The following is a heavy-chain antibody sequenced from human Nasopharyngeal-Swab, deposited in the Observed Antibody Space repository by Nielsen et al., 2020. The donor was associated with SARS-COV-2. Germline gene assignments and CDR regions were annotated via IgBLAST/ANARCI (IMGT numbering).Heavy chain of an antibody. D-gene: IGHD6-13*01. V-gene: IGHV3-23*01. CDR1: GFTFSSYA. Sequence: GESLKISRAASGFTFSSYAMSWVRQAPGKGLEWVSAISGSGGSTYYADSVKDRFTISRDNSKNTLYLQMNSLRAEDTAVYYCAKDFVGQQTYYYYGMDVRGQGTTVTVSS. J-gene: IGHJ6*02. CDR2: ISGSGGST. CDR3: AKDFVGQQTYYYYGMDV.